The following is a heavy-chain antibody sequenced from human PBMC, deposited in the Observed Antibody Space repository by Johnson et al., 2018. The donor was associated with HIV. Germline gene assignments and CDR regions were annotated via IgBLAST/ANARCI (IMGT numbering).Heavy chain of an antibody. CDR1: GFTFDEYG. J-gene: IGHJ3*02. Sequence: VQLVESGGGVVRPGGSLRLSCEASGFTFDEYGMSWVRQAPGTGLEWVSGINWNGGSKRYADSVKGRFTISRDNAKNSLYLQMNSLRAEDTALYYCARTITMIVVDIKSNNDALDIWGQGTMVTVSS. V-gene: IGHV3-20*04. CDR2: INWNGGSK. D-gene: IGHD3-22*01. CDR3: ARTITMIVVDIKSNNDALDI.